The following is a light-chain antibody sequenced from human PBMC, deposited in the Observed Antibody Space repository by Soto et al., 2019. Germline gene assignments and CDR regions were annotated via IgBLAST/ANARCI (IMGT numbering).Light chain of an antibody. Sequence: EIVLTQSPATLSLSPGESATLSCRASESVSIYISWYQQKPAQAPRLLIYDASNRATGIPTRFSGSGSGTDFSLTISSLEPEDFAVYYCQQRSNWPWTTCGQGTRVELK. CDR3: QQRSNWPWTT. J-gene: IGKJ1*01. V-gene: IGKV3-11*01. CDR2: DAS. CDR1: ESVSIY.